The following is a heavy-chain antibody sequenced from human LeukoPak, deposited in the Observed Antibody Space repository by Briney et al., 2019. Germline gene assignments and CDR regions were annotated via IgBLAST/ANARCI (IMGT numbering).Heavy chain of an antibody. J-gene: IGHJ4*02. CDR3: ARHLAGSRVTPWGY. D-gene: IGHD4-23*01. V-gene: IGHV4-34*01. CDR1: GGSFDGFY. Sequence: SETLSLTCGVSGGSFDGFYWSWVRQPPGKGLEWIGEINHIGNTNYNPSLKSRVTMSVDTSKNQFSLKLSSVTAADTAVYYCARHLAGSRVTPWGYWGQGTLVTVSS. CDR2: INHIGNT.